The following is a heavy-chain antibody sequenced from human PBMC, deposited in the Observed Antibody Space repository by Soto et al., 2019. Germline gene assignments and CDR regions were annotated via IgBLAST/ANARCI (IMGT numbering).Heavy chain of an antibody. V-gene: IGHV1-8*02. Sequence: QVQLVQSGAEVKKPGASVKVSCKASGYTFTNYDINWVRQATGQGLEWVGWMTPISGDTGYAQNFQGRVTMTRDTPRSTAYLELSSLTSEDTAVYYCARNLYTTGSVDHWGQGTLVTVSS. CDR2: MTPISGDT. CDR3: ARNLYTTGSVDH. D-gene: IGHD3-10*01. CDR1: GYTFTNYD. J-gene: IGHJ4*02.